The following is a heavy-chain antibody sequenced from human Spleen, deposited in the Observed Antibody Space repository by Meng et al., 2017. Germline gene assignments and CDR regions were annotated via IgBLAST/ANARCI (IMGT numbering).Heavy chain of an antibody. D-gene: IGHD3-22*01. J-gene: IGHJ4*02. CDR3: ARDLDYYDSSGRDD. Sequence: ASVKVSCKASGYTFTGYYMHWVRQAPGQGLEWMGWINPNSGGTNYAQKFQGRVTMTRDTSISTAYMELSRLRSDDTAVYYCARDLDYYDSSGRDDWGQGTLVTVSS. V-gene: IGHV1-2*02. CDR1: GYTFTGYY. CDR2: INPNSGGT.